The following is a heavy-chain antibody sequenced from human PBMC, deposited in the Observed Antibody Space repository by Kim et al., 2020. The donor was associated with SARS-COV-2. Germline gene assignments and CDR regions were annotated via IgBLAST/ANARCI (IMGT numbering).Heavy chain of an antibody. D-gene: IGHD3-10*01. J-gene: IGHJ4*02. V-gene: IGHV4-31*03. CDR1: GGSISSGGYY. CDR3: ARDSDYYGSGSYNRAFDY. CDR2: IYYSGST. Sequence: SETLSLTCTVSGGSISSGGYYWSWIRQHPGKGLEWIGYIYYSGSTYYNPSLKSRVTISVDKSKNQFSLKLSSVTAADTAVYYCARDSDYYGSGSYNRAFDYWGQGTLVTVSS.